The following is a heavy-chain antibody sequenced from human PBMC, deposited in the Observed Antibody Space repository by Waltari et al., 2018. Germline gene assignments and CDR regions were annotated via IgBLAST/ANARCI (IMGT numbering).Heavy chain of an antibody. CDR2: IWHSGST. Sequence: QVQLQESGPGLVKPSETLSLTCAVSGYSISSGYYWGWIRQPPGKGLEWIGSIWHSGSTYYSPSLKSRVTLSVDTSRNQFSLKLTSLTAADTAVYFCARDLILGDTWYFDLWGRGTLVTVSP. J-gene: IGHJ2*01. CDR3: ARDLILGDTWYFDL. V-gene: IGHV4-38-2*02. CDR1: GYSISSGYY. D-gene: IGHD3-16*01.